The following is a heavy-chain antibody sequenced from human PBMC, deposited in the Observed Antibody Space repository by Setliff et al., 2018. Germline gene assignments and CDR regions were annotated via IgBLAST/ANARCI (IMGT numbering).Heavy chain of an antibody. CDR2: KKQDGSEK. D-gene: IGHD6-13*01. CDR3: AKDGTEQLVVYYYHYMDV. Sequence: LSLSCVASGFTFKNYGMHWVRQAPGKGLEWVAVKKQDGSEKYYVDSVKGRFTISRDNSENTLYLQMNSLRAEDTAKYYCAKDGTEQLVVYYYHYMDVWGKGTTVTVSS. V-gene: IGHV3-33*06. J-gene: IGHJ6*03. CDR1: GFTFKNYG.